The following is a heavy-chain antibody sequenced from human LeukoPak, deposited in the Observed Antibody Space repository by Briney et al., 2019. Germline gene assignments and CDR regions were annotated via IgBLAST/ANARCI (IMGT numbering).Heavy chain of an antibody. CDR1: GYTFTGYY. V-gene: IGHV1-2*02. Sequence: ASVKVSCKASGYTFTGYYMHWVRQAPGQGLEWMGWINPNSGCTNYAQKFQGRVTMTRDTSISTAYMELSRLRSDDTALYYCARVQQVRHNLFDPWGQGTLVTVSS. CDR3: ARVQQVRHNLFDP. D-gene: IGHD6-13*01. CDR2: INPNSGCT. J-gene: IGHJ5*02.